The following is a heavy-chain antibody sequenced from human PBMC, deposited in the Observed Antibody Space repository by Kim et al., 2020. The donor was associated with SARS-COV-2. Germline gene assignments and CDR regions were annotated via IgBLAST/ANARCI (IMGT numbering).Heavy chain of an antibody. V-gene: IGHV3-21*01. CDR1: GFTFSSYS. CDR3: ARYGGSYYPRGFDY. D-gene: IGHD1-26*01. J-gene: IGHJ4*02. CDR2: ISSSSSYI. Sequence: GGSLRLSCAASGFTFSSYSMNWVRQAPGKGLEWVSSISSSSSYIYYADSVKGRFTISRDNAKNSLYLQMNSLRAEDTAVYYCARYGGSYYPRGFDYWGQGTLVTVSS.